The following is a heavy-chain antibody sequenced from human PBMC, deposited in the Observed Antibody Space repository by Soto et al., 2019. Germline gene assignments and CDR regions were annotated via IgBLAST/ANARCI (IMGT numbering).Heavy chain of an antibody. CDR2: IKQDGSEK. CDR1: GFTFSSYW. D-gene: IGHD2-15*01. J-gene: IGHJ4*02. V-gene: IGHV3-7*01. Sequence: GGSLRLSCAASGFTFSSYWMSWVRQAPGKGLEWVANIKQDGSEKYYVDSVKGRFTISRDNAKNSLYLQMNSLRAEDTAVYYCARDYLGYCSGGSCYSVFYWGQGTLVTVSS. CDR3: ARDYLGYCSGGSCYSVFY.